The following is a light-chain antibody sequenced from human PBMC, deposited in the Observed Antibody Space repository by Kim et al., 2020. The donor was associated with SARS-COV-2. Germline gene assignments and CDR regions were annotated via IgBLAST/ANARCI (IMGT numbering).Light chain of an antibody. CDR2: SAS. CDR1: QSVRSSY. Sequence: LSPGERATLSCSASQSVRSSYLAWYQQKPGQAPRLLIYSASSRATGIPDRFRGSGSGTDFTLTISRLEPEDFAVYFCHQYDSSPRTFGQGTKLEI. CDR3: HQYDSSPRT. V-gene: IGKV3-20*01. J-gene: IGKJ2*01.